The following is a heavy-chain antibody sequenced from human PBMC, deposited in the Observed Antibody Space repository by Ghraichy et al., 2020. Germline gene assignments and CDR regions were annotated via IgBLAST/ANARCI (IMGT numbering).Heavy chain of an antibody. CDR1: GDSISSHY. V-gene: IGHV4-59*11. CDR3: AREETWNWYFDL. Sequence: ETLSLTCTVSGDSISSHYWSWIRQPPGKGLEWIGYIYYSGSTNYNPSLKSRVTISVDTSKNQFSLKLSSVTAADTAVYYCAREETWNWYFDLWGRGTLVTVSS. D-gene: IGHD5-12*01. J-gene: IGHJ2*01. CDR2: IYYSGST.